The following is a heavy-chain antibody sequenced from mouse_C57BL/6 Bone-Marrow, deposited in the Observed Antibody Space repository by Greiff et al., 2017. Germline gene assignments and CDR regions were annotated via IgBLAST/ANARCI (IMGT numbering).Heavy chain of an antibody. D-gene: IGHD2-4*01. Sequence: VQLQQPGAELVRPGSSVKLSCKASGYTFISYWMDWVKQRPGQGLEWIGNIYPSDSETHYNQKFKDKATLTADKSSSTAYMQLSSQTYEYSAVYYCTTLGYYDYDYWFADWGQGTLVTVAA. V-gene: IGHV1-61*01. J-gene: IGHJ3*01. CDR2: IYPSDSET. CDR1: GYTFISYW. CDR3: TTLGYYDYDYWFAD.